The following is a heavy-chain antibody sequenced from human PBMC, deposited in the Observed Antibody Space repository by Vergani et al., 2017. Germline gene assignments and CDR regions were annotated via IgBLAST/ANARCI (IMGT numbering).Heavy chain of an antibody. Sequence: QVQLQESGPGLVKPSETLSLTCTVSGGSISSYYWSWIRQPAGKGLEWIGRIYTSGSTNYNHSLKSRVTMSVDTSKNQFSLRLSSVTAADTAVYYCARGGPIQAAAGNFDYWGQGTLVTVSS. D-gene: IGHD6-13*01. V-gene: IGHV4-4*07. CDR2: IYTSGST. CDR1: GGSISSYY. J-gene: IGHJ4*02. CDR3: ARGGPIQAAAGNFDY.